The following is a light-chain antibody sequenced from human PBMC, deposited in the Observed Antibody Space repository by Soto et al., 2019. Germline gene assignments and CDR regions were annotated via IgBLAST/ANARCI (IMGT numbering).Light chain of an antibody. CDR3: CTYAGRNTVM. CDR2: EVT. CDR1: SSDVGNYNL. Sequence: QSALTQPASVSGSPGQSITISCTGTSSDVGNYNLVSWYQHHPGKAPKLIIYEVTKRPSGISNRFSGSKSANTAALTISGLQTEDEATCHCCTYAGRNTVMFGGGTKVTVL. J-gene: IGLJ3*02. V-gene: IGLV2-23*02.